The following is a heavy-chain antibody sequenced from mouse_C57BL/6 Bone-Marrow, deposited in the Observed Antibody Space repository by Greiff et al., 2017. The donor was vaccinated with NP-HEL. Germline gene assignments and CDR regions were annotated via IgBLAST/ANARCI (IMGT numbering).Heavy chain of an antibody. Sequence: VQLQQSGAELVKPGASVKLSCKASGYTFTSYWMQWVKQRPGQGLEWIGEIDPSDSYTNYNQKFKGKATLTVDTSSSTAYMQLSSLTSEDSAVYYCARGSYGFAYWGQGTLVTVSA. D-gene: IGHD1-1*01. CDR2: IDPSDSYT. CDR1: GYTFTSYW. J-gene: IGHJ3*01. V-gene: IGHV1-50*01. CDR3: ARGSYGFAY.